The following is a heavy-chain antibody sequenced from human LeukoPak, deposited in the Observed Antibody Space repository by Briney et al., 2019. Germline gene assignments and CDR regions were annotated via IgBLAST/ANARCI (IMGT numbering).Heavy chain of an antibody. CDR3: ARETSSSWHYNWFDP. CDR2: INPNSGGT. Sequence: ASVKVSCKTSGYTFADYYMHWVRQAPGQGLEWVGWINPNSGGTNYAQKFQGRVTMTRDTSISTAYMELSRLRSEDTAVYYCARETSSSWHYNWFDPWGQGTLVTVSS. CDR1: GYTFADYY. D-gene: IGHD6-13*01. V-gene: IGHV1-2*02. J-gene: IGHJ5*02.